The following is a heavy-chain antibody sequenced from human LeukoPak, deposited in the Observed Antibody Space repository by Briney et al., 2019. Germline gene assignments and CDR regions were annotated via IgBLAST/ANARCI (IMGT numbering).Heavy chain of an antibody. V-gene: IGHV1-46*01. J-gene: IGHJ4*02. CDR3: ARVGQWLVPDY. D-gene: IGHD6-19*01. Sequence: ASVKASCKASGYTFTGYYMHWVRQAPGQGLEWMGIINPSGGSTSYAQKFQGRVTMTRDTSTSTVYMELSSLRPEDTAVYYCARVGQWLVPDYWGQGTLVTVSS. CDR2: INPSGGST. CDR1: GYTFTGYY.